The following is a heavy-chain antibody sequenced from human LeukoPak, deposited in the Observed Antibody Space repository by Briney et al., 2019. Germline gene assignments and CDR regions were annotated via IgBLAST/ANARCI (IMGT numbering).Heavy chain of an antibody. J-gene: IGHJ5*02. CDR3: ARLGIAAAQLGWFDP. CDR1: GGSISSYY. V-gene: IGHV4-59*08. D-gene: IGHD6-13*01. CDR2: IYYSGST. Sequence: PSETLSLTCTVSGGSISSYYWSWIRQPPGKGLEWIGYIYYSGSTNYNPSLKSRGTISVDTSKNQFSLKLSSVTAADTAVYYCARLGIAAAQLGWFDPWGQGTLVTVSS.